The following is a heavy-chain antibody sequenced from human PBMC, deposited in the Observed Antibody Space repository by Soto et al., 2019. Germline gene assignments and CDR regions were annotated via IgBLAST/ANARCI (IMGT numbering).Heavy chain of an antibody. CDR3: ARDPGYSYGYDY. V-gene: IGHV4-31*03. D-gene: IGHD5-18*01. J-gene: IGHJ4*02. CDR1: GGSISSGGYY. Sequence: SETLSLTCTVSGGSISSGGYYWSWIRQHPGKGLEWIGYIYYSGSTYYNPSLKSRVTISVDTSKNQFSLKLSSVTAADTAVYYWARDPGYSYGYDYWGQGTLVTVSS. CDR2: IYYSGST.